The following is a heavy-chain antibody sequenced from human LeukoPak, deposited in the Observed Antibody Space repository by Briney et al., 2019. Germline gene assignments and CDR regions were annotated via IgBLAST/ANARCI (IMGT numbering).Heavy chain of an antibody. CDR3: VNNWNCDY. CDR1: GFTFSSYA. J-gene: IGHJ4*02. D-gene: IGHD1-1*01. V-gene: IGHV3-64D*06. Sequence: PGGSLRLSCSASGFTFSSYAMGWVRQAPGKGLEYVSAISYNVGSTYYVDSVKGRFTISRDNSKNTLYLQVSSLRAEDTAVYYCVNNWNCDYWGQGTLVIVSS. CDR2: ISYNVGST.